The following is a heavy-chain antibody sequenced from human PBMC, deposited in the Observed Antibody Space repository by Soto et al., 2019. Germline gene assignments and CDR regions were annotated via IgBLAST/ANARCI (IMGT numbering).Heavy chain of an antibody. Sequence: EVQLVESGGGLVQPGGSLRLSCAASGFTFSSYAMSWVRQAPGKGLEWVSAISGSGGSTYYADSVKGRFTISRDKSKNTLYVQVNSLRAEDREVYYCARCRGCRDWGQGTLVTVSS. CDR1: GFTFSSYA. J-gene: IGHJ4*02. V-gene: IGHV3-23*04. CDR3: ARCRGCRD. CDR2: ISGSGGST.